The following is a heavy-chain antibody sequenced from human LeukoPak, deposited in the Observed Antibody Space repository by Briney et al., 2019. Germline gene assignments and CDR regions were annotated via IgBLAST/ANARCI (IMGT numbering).Heavy chain of an antibody. V-gene: IGHV4-59*01. J-gene: IGHJ5*02. CDR1: GGSISSYY. CDR2: IYYSGST. D-gene: IGHD3-10*01. Sequence: SETLSLTCTVSGGSISSYYWSWIRQPPGKGLEWIGYIYYSGSTNYNPSLKSRVTISVDTSKNQFSLKLSSVTAADTAVYYCARSRGWFGEIDPWGQGTLVTVSS. CDR3: ARSRGWFGEIDP.